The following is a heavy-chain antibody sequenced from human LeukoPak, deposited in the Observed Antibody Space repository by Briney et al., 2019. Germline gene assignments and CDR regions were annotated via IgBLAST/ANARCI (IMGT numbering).Heavy chain of an antibody. CDR2: IYHSGST. D-gene: IGHD3-22*01. J-gene: IGHJ4*02. CDR1: GYSISSGYY. Sequence: PSETLSLTCTVSGYSISSGYYWGWIRPPPGKGLEWIGSIYHSGSTYYNPSLKSRVTISVDTSKNQFSLKLNSVTAADTAVYYCASLYDSSGYYFDRWDYWGQGTLVTVSS. V-gene: IGHV4-38-2*02. CDR3: ASLYDSSGYYFDRWDY.